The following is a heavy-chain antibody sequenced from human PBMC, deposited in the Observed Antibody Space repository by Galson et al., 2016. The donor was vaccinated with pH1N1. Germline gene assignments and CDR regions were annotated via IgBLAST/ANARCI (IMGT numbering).Heavy chain of an antibody. D-gene: IGHD3-10*01. CDR3: ARARKITRQTFWATADALRGGSGRFDY. Sequence: ETLSLTCAVYGGSFSDYSWSWIRQPPGKGLEWIGEINHSGSTYYNPSLKSRVTISVDTSKKQFSLNLNSVTAADTAVYYCARARKITRQTFWATADALRGGSGRFDYWGQGTLVTVSS. CDR1: GGSFSDYS. J-gene: IGHJ4*02. CDR2: INHSGST. V-gene: IGHV4-34*01.